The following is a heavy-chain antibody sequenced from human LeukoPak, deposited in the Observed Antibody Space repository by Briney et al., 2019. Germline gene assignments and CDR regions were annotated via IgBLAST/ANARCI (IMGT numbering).Heavy chain of an antibody. CDR2: ISWNSNGI. J-gene: IGHJ4*02. Sequence: GGSLRLSCAASGFTFDDYAMHWVRQGPGKGLEWVSGISWNSNGIGYADSVKGRFTISRDNAKNSLYLQMNSLRAEDTATYYCAKGLSMTSLGIDYWGQGTLVTVSS. D-gene: IGHD4-17*01. V-gene: IGHV3-9*01. CDR1: GFTFDDYA. CDR3: AKGLSMTSLGIDY.